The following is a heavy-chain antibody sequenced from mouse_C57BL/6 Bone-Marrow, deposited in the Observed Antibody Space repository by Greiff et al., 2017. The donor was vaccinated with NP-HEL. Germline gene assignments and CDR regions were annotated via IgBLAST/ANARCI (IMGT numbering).Heavy chain of an antibody. V-gene: IGHV2-2*01. CDR2: IWSGGST. CDR1: GFSLTSYG. D-gene: IGHD2-1*01. CDR3: ARGGPGNYVGYYAMDY. J-gene: IGHJ4*01. Sequence: VQLVESGPGLVQPSQSLSITCTVSGFSLTSYGVHWVRQSPGKGLEWLGVIWSGGSTDYNAAFISRLSISKDNSKSQVFFKMNSLQADDTAIYYCARGGPGNYVGYYAMDYWGQGTSVTVSS.